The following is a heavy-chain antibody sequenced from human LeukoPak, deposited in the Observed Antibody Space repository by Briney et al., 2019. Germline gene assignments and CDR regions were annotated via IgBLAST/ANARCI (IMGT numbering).Heavy chain of an antibody. J-gene: IGHJ4*02. CDR1: GFTFSSYE. V-gene: IGHV3-48*03. D-gene: IGHD3-16*01. CDR3: ARALLVSRRYFDY. CDR2: ISSSGSTI. Sequence: GGSLRLSCAASGFTFSSYEMNWVRQAPGKGLEWVSYISSSGSTIYYADSVKGRFTIPRDNAKNSLYLQMNSLRAEDTAVYYCARALLVSRRYFDYWGQGTLVTVSS.